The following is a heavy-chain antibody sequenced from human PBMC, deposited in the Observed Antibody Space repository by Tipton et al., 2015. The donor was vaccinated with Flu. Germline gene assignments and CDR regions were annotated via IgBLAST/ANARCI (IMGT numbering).Heavy chain of an antibody. J-gene: IGHJ4*02. Sequence: SLRLSCAASGFTFSDYYMSWIRQAPGKGLEWVSYISSSGASVYYADSVKGRFTISRDNAKNSLYLQMNSLRAEDTAVYYCARGYDILTDGGGYFDYWGQGTLVTVSS. V-gene: IGHV3-11*04. CDR1: GFTFSDYY. CDR2: ISSSGASV. D-gene: IGHD3-9*01. CDR3: ARGYDILTDGGGYFDY.